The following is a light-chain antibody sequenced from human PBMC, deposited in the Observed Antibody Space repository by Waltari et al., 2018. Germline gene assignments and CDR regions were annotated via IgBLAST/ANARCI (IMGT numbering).Light chain of an antibody. CDR3: QQYNNWPPWT. V-gene: IGKV3-15*01. J-gene: IGKJ1*01. CDR1: QSVSSN. CDR2: GAS. Sequence: EIVMTQSPATLSVSPGERATLSCRASQSVSSNLAWDPQKPGQAPRLLIYGASTRATGIPGRFSGSGSGTEVTLTISSMQSEDFAVYYCQQYNNWPPWTFGQGTKVESK.